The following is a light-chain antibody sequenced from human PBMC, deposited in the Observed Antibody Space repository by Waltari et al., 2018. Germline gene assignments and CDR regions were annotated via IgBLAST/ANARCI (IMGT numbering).Light chain of an antibody. CDR3: SSYTSNNAV. CDR1: SNHVGIHNF. J-gene: IGLJ3*02. CDR2: DVS. V-gene: IGLV2-14*03. Sequence: SALTQPASVSGSPGQSITVSCTGISNHVGIHNFVSWYQHHPGKAPKVVIYDVSYRPSGVSDRFSGSKSGNTASLTISGLQAEDEADYYCSSYTSNNAVFGGGTKLTVL.